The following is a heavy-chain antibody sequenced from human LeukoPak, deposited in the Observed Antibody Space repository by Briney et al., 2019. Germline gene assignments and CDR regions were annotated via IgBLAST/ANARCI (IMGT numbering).Heavy chain of an antibody. Sequence: GGSLRLPCVASGFSLSRHWKSWVRQDPGNGLEWVANKGKDGIGNHYLHSVEGQFTIPRDHAKNSLYLQMNSLRADDTAVKYCASDLDYYATVQWGQGALVTVSS. CDR2: KGKDGIGN. J-gene: IGHJ4*02. CDR1: GFSLSRHW. CDR3: ASDLDYYATVQ. D-gene: IGHD3/OR15-3a*01. V-gene: IGHV3-7*01.